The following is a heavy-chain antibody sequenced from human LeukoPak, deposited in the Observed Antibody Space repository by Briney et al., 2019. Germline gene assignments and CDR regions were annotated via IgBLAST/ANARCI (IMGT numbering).Heavy chain of an antibody. Sequence: QSGGSLRLSCAASGFTFSGYWMSWVRQAPGKGLGWVANIKQDGSEKYYVDSVKGRFTISRDNAKNSLYLQMNSLRAEDTAVYYCAREYYYGSGSYYPYYFDYWGQGTLVTVSS. CDR1: GFTFSGYW. J-gene: IGHJ4*02. CDR3: AREYYYGSGSYYPYYFDY. V-gene: IGHV3-7*01. CDR2: IKQDGSEK. D-gene: IGHD3-10*01.